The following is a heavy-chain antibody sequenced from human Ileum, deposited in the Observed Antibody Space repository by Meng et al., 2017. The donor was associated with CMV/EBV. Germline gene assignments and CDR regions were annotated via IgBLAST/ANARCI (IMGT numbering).Heavy chain of an antibody. CDR2: ISSSSSYI. D-gene: IGHD3-3*01. V-gene: IGHV3-21*01. Sequence: GGSLRPSCAASGFTFSSYAMSWVRQAPGKGLEGVATISSSSSYIYYADAVKGRFTISRDNAKNSLYLQMNSLRAEDTAVYYCARGVGKVASIDRIWSGYYTDYYYGMDVWGQGTTVTVSS. CDR1: GFTFSSYA. J-gene: IGHJ6*02. CDR3: ARGVGKVASIDRIWSGYYTDYYYGMDV.